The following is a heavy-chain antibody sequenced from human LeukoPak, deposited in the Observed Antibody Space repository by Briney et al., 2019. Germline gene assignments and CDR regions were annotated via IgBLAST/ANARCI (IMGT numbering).Heavy chain of an antibody. D-gene: IGHD1-26*01. Sequence: GASVKVSCKASGYTFTSYAITWVRQAPGQGLEWMGWISAYNGNTNYAPNLQGRVTMTTDTSTSTAYMELKSLRSDATAVYYCARGEGSYPYNWFDPWGQGTLVTVSS. CDR2: ISAYNGNT. J-gene: IGHJ5*02. V-gene: IGHV1-18*01. CDR3: ARGEGSYPYNWFDP. CDR1: GYTFTSYA.